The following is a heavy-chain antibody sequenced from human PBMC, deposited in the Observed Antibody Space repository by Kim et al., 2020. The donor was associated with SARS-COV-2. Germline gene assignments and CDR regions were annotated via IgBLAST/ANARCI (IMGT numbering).Heavy chain of an antibody. J-gene: IGHJ1*01. CDR2: ISSGGGTI. D-gene: IGHD3-3*01. CDR1: GFTFSSYE. V-gene: IGHV3-48*03. CDR3: ASKGFSSGYFC. Sequence: GGSLRLSCETSGFTFSSYEIDWVRQAPGKTLEWISYISSGGGTIYYVDSVKGRFTVSRDNAKSSVSLQMNSLRAEDTAVYYCASKGFSSGYFCWGRGTLVTVSS.